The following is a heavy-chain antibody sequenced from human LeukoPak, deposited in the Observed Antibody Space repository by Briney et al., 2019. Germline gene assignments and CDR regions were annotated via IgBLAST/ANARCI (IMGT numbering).Heavy chain of an antibody. CDR1: GGSFSGYY. J-gene: IGHJ4*02. CDR2: INHSGST. CDR3: AGSTDYGGNFFDY. V-gene: IGHV4-34*01. D-gene: IGHD4-23*01. Sequence: SETLSLTCAVYGGSFSGYYWNLIRQPPGKGLEWIGEINHSGSTKYNPSLESRVNISIDTSKKQFSLKLSSVTAADTAVYYCAGSTDYGGNFFDYWGQGTLVTVSS.